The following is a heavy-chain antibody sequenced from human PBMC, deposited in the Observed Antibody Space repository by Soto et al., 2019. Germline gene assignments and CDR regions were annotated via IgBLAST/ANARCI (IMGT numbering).Heavy chain of an antibody. CDR2: IIPIFDTA. Sequence: GASVKVSCKASGGTFSDYTINWVRQAPGQRLEWMGGIIPIFDTANYAEKFQGRVTITADESTSTSFMEVSSLRSEDTAVYYCARNGTLTGYSYGMDVWGQGTMVTVS. CDR3: ARNGTLTGYSYGMDV. J-gene: IGHJ6*02. CDR1: GGTFSDYT. D-gene: IGHD1-1*01. V-gene: IGHV1-69*13.